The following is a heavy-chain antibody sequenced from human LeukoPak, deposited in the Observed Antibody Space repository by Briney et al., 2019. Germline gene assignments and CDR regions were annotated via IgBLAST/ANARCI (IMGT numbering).Heavy chain of an antibody. CDR1: GFTFSNAW. CDR3: ASRHYDFWSGYLDDAFDI. J-gene: IGHJ3*02. CDR2: IKQDGREK. Sequence: GGSLRLSCAASGFTFSNAWMSWVRQAPGKGLEWVANIKQDGREKYYVDSVKGRFTISRDNAKNSLYLQMNSLRAEDTAVYYCASRHYDFWSGYLDDAFDIWGQGTMVTVSS. V-gene: IGHV3-7*01. D-gene: IGHD3-3*01.